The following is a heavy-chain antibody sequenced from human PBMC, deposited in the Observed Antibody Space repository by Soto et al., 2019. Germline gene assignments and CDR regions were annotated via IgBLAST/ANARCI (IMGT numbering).Heavy chain of an antibody. CDR3: ARSAGVEDAFDI. V-gene: IGHV4-30-4*01. J-gene: IGHJ3*02. Sequence: SETLSLTCTVSGGSISSGDYYWSWIRQPPGKGLEWIGYIYYSGSTYYNPSLKSRVTISVDTSKNQFSLKLSSVTAADTAVYYCARSAGVEDAFDIWGQGTMVTVSS. D-gene: IGHD3-10*01. CDR2: IYYSGST. CDR1: GGSISSGDYY.